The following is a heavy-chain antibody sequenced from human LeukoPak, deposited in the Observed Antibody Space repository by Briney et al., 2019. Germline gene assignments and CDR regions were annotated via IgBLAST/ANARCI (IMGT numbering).Heavy chain of an antibody. CDR2: ISSSRSYI. CDR1: GFTFNVYS. Sequence: GGSLRLSCAASGFTFNVYSMNWVRQAPGKGLEWVSLISSSRSYIYYADSVKGRFTISRDNAKNSLYLQMNSLRAEDTAVYYCARFIAAPYYFDYWGRGTLVTVSS. CDR3: ARFIAAPYYFDY. D-gene: IGHD6-13*01. V-gene: IGHV3-21*01. J-gene: IGHJ4*02.